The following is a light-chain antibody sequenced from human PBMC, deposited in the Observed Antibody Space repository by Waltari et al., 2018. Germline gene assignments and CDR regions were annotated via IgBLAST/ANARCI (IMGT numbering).Light chain of an antibody. CDR3: QQSGTFPPT. J-gene: IGKJ1*01. Sequence: DIRMTQSPSSVSASVGDRVTITCRASQDIRTWLAWYQQKPGKAPRLLIYHASGLQSGVLSRFSGSGSGTDFTLTISSLQPEDFATYSCQQSGTFPPTFGPGTKVEI. CDR1: QDIRTW. V-gene: IGKV1-12*01. CDR2: HAS.